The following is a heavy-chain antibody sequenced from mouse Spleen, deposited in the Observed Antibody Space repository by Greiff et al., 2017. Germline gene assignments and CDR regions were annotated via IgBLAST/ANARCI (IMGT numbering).Heavy chain of an antibody. D-gene: IGHD1-1*01. CDR3: ARRDYYGRGWYFDV. CDR1: GYTFTSYW. J-gene: IGHJ1*01. Sequence: VQLQQPGAELVMPGASVKLSCKASGYTFTSYWMHWVNQRPGQGLEWIGEIDPSDSYTNYNQKFKGKATLTVDKSSSTAYMQLSSLTSEDSAVYYCARRDYYGRGWYFDVWGAGTTVTVSS. CDR2: IDPSDSYT. V-gene: IGHV1-69*01.